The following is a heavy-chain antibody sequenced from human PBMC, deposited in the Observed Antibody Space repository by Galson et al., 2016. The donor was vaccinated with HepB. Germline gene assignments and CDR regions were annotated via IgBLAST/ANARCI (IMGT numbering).Heavy chain of an antibody. Sequence: SLRLSCAASGFSFSSYSMNWVRQAPGKGLEWISYISSTNSPTICYADSVKGRFTISRDNAKNSLYLQMNSLRDEDTAVYYCARGVGPAYMDVWGNGTTVTVSS. CDR2: ISSTNSPTI. CDR1: GFSFSSYS. V-gene: IGHV3-48*02. CDR3: ARGVGPAYMDV. J-gene: IGHJ6*03. D-gene: IGHD5/OR15-5a*01.